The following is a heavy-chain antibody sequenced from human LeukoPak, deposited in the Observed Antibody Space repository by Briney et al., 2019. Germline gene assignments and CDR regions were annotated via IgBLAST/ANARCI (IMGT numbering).Heavy chain of an antibody. D-gene: IGHD5-24*01. CDR2: IDPSDSYT. CDR1: GYIFTSYW. CDR3: VSLEMATDY. J-gene: IGHJ4*02. Sequence: GESLQISCKGSGYIFTSYWISWVRQLPGKGLEWMGRIDPSDSYTNYSPSFQGHVTISADKSISTAYLQWSSLKASDTAMYYCVSLEMATDYWGQGTLVTVSS. V-gene: IGHV5-10-1*01.